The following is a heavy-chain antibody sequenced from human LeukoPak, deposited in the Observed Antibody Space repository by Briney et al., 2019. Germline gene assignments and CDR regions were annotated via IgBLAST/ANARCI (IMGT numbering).Heavy chain of an antibody. CDR1: GYRFPSYY. CDR2: INPNNGTT. V-gene: IGHV1-2*02. J-gene: IGHJ4*02. CDR3: AREHGTDGTTFSLNFDC. D-gene: IGHD1-1*01. Sequence: GASVKVSCKASGYRFPSYYIHWVRQAPGQGLEWMGWINPNNGTTKYAQKFQGGVTLTTDTSLTTVFMELTWLTSDDTATYYCAREHGTDGTTFSLNFDCWGQGTLITVSS.